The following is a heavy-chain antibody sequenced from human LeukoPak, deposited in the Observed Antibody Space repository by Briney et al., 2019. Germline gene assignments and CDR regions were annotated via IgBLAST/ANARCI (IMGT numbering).Heavy chain of an antibody. CDR1: GYTFTAYY. J-gene: IGHJ3*02. Sequence: ASVKVSCKASGYTFTAYYMHWVRQAPGQGLEWMGWINPNSGGTNYAQKFQGRVTMTRDTSISTAYMELSSLRSEDTAVYYCATGLIVGATGAFDIWGQGTMVTVSS. V-gene: IGHV1-2*02. CDR3: ATGLIVGATGAFDI. CDR2: INPNSGGT. D-gene: IGHD1-26*01.